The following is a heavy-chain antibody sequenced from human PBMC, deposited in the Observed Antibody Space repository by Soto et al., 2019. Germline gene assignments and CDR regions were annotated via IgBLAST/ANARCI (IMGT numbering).Heavy chain of an antibody. J-gene: IGHJ5*02. CDR3: ARACLRARQLPRVNWFDP. Sequence: GASVKVSCKASGYTFTSYYMHWVRQAPGQGLEWMGIINPSGGSTSYAQKFQGRVTMTRDTSTSTVYMELSSLRSEDTAVYYCARACLRARQLPRVNWFDPWGQGTLVTVSS. D-gene: IGHD2-2*01. CDR1: GYTFTSYY. CDR2: INPSGGST. V-gene: IGHV1-46*03.